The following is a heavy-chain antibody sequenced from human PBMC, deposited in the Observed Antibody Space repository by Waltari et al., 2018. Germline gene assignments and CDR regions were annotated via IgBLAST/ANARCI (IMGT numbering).Heavy chain of an antibody. Sequence: EVQLMESGGGLVQPGGSLRLSCAASGFSFSAYWMTWVRQAPGKGLEWVANIKYDGSATYHADSVNGRFSISRDNAKNSLYLQMNSVSAEDTAIYYCARGSPGYVRVWDYWGQGTMVTVSS. V-gene: IGHV3-7*03. CDR1: GFSFSAYW. D-gene: IGHD2-2*01. J-gene: IGHJ4*02. CDR2: IKYDGSAT. CDR3: ARGSPGYVRVWDY.